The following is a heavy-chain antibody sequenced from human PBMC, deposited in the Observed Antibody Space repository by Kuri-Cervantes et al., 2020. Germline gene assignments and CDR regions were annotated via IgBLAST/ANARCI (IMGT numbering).Heavy chain of an antibody. V-gene: IGHV3-48*01. CDR1: GFTFSSYS. D-gene: IGHD6-13*01. J-gene: IGHJ4*02. CDR3: AREMYSSSPFDY. CDR2: VSNSSSTI. Sequence: GESLKISCAASGFTFSSYSMNWVRQAPGKGLEWVSYVSNSSSTIYYADSVKGRFTISRNNSKNTLYLQMNSLRAEDTAVYYCAREMYSSSPFDYWGQGTLVTVSS.